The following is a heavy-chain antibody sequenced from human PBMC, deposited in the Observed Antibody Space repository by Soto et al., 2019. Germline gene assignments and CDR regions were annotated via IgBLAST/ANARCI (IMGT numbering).Heavy chain of an antibody. CDR3: AREGHSSWEWLDP. Sequence: QVQLQESGPGLVEPSQTLSLVCSVSGDPLSYGGYYGSWVRQSPGKALERSGFVYHTGATYYHPSLESRVTMAVDMSKNEFSMKLTSVTAEDTATYYCAREGHSSWEWLDPWGQGILVTVSS. CDR2: VYHTGAT. D-gene: IGHD1-26*01. V-gene: IGHV4-31*03. CDR1: GDPLSYGGYY. J-gene: IGHJ5*02.